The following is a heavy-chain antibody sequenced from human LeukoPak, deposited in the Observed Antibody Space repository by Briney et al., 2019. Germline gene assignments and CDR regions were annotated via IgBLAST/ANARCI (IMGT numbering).Heavy chain of an antibody. CDR2: ISSSGSTI. V-gene: IGHV3-48*04. D-gene: IGHD2-2*01. Sequence: PGGSLGLSCAASGFTFSSYSMNWVRQAPGKGLEWVSYISSSGSTIYYADSVKGRFTISRDNAKNSLYLQMNSLRAEDTAVYYCARTYPYYYYMDVWGKGTTATVSS. CDR1: GFTFSSYS. CDR3: ARTYPYYYYMDV. J-gene: IGHJ6*03.